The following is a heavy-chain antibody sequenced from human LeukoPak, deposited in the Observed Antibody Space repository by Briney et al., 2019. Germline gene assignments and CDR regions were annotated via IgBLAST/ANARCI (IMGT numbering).Heavy chain of an antibody. J-gene: IGHJ4*02. Sequence: ASVKVSCKASGHTFTGYYMHWVRQAPGQGLEWMGWINPNSGGTNYAQKFQGRVTMTRDTSISTAYMELSRLRSDDTAVYYCARDIHGDSSFDYWGQGTLVTVSS. D-gene: IGHD4-17*01. V-gene: IGHV1-2*02. CDR1: GHTFTGYY. CDR3: ARDIHGDSSFDY. CDR2: INPNSGGT.